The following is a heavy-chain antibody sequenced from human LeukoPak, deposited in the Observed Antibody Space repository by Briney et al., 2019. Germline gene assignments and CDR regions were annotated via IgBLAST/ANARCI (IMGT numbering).Heavy chain of an antibody. D-gene: IGHD5-12*01. CDR1: GFTFSDYY. V-gene: IGHV3-11*06. J-gene: IGHJ4*02. CDR3: ARDLFSGYDPRTFDL. Sequence: GGSLRLSCAASGFTFSDYYMSWMRQAPGKGLEWLSHISSSSSFTHYADSVEGRFTISRDNAKNSLYLQMNSLRAEDTALYYCARDLFSGYDPRTFDLWGQGTLVTVSS. CDR2: ISSSSSFT.